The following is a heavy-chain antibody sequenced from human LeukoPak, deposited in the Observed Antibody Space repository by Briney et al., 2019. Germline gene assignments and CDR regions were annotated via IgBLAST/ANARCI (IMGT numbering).Heavy chain of an antibody. V-gene: IGHV3-21*01. Sequence: PGGSLRLSCAASGFTFSSYSMNWVRQAPGKGLEWVSSISSSSSYIYYADSVKGRFTISRDNAKNSLYLQMNSLRAEDTAVYYCARGYSVLKAAAGNNWFDPWGQGTLVTVSS. CDR1: GFTFSSYS. D-gene: IGHD6-13*01. CDR3: ARGYSVLKAAAGNNWFDP. J-gene: IGHJ5*02. CDR2: ISSSSSYI.